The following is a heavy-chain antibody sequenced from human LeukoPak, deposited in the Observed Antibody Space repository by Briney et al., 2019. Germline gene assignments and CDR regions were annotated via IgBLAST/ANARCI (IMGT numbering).Heavy chain of an antibody. Sequence: SETLSLTCTVSGGSISSYYWSWIRQPAGKGLEWIGRIYTSGSTNYNPSLKSRVTMSVDTSKNQFSLKLSSVTAADTAVYYCARSGVLRYFDWLLWGAFDIWGQGTMVTVSS. D-gene: IGHD3-9*01. V-gene: IGHV4-4*07. CDR1: GGSISSYY. J-gene: IGHJ3*02. CDR3: ARSGVLRYFDWLLWGAFDI. CDR2: IYTSGST.